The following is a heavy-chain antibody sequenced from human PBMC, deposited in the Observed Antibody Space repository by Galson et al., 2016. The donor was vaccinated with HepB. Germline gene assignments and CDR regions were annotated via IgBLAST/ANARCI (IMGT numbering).Heavy chain of an antibody. V-gene: IGHV1-18*04. CDR1: GYTVTSYG. J-gene: IGHJ6*02. CDR3: ARGGGYCSSTSCYGWYHSYGMDF. D-gene: IGHD2-2*01. Sequence: SVKVSCKASGYTVTSYGISWVRQAPGQGLEWMGWISAYNGNTKYAQKLQGRVTMTTDTSTSTAYMELRSLRSGDTAVYYCARGGGYCSSTSCYGWYHSYGMDFWGQGTTVTVSS. CDR2: ISAYNGNT.